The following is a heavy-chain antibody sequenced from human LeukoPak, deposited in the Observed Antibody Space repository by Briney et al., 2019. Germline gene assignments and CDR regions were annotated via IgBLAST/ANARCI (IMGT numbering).Heavy chain of an antibody. D-gene: IGHD3-10*01. CDR3: AKVHRAYDYDSGSYYDSGFDY. Sequence: PGGSLRLSCAASGFTFSSYAMSWVRQAPGKGLEWGSNISGSGGSTYYADSVKGRFTISRDNSKNTLYLQMNSLRAEDTAIYYCAKVHRAYDYDSGSYYDSGFDYWGQGTLVTVSS. V-gene: IGHV3-23*01. CDR2: ISGSGGST. J-gene: IGHJ4*02. CDR1: GFTFSSYA.